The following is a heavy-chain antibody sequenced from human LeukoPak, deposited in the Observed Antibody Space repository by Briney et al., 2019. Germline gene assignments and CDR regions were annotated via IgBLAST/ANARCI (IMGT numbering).Heavy chain of an antibody. Sequence: PSETLSLTCTVSGGSVSSGSYYWSWIRQPPGKGLEWIGYIYYSGSTNYNPSLKSRVTISVDTSKNQFSLKLSSVTAADTAVYYCARAVVVPAALTEYGMDVWGQGTTVTVSS. J-gene: IGHJ6*02. V-gene: IGHV4-61*01. CDR2: IYYSGST. CDR3: ARAVVVPAALTEYGMDV. CDR1: GGSVSSGSYY. D-gene: IGHD2-2*01.